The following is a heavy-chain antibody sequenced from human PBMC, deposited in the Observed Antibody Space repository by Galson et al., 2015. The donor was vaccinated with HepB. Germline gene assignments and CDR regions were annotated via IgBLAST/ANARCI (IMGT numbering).Heavy chain of an antibody. V-gene: IGHV3-15*01. CDR1: GFTFSNAR. CDR2: IKSKTDGRTI. J-gene: IGHJ4*02. CDR3: STGVPLRGYCSSTSCYTPDC. D-gene: IGHD2-2*02. Sequence: SLRLSCAASGFTFSNARMSWVRQAPGRGLEWVGRIKSKTDGRTIEYAAPVKGRFTISRDDSKDTLYLQMNSLKTEDTAVYYCSTGVPLRGYCSSTSCYTPDCWGQGTLVTVSS.